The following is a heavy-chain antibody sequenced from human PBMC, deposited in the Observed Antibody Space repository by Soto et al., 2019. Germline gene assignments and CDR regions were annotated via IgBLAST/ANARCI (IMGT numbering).Heavy chain of an antibody. CDR1: GFTFSSYA. CDR3: ARTTSLQYSSGLYYFDY. D-gene: IGHD3-22*01. CDR2: ISGSGGST. V-gene: IGHV3-23*01. Sequence: EVQLLESGGGLVQPGGSLRLSCAASGFTFSSYAMSWVRQAPGKGLEWVSVISGSGGSTYYADYVKGRFTISRDNPKNTLYLQMNSLRAEDTAVYYCARTTSLQYSSGLYYFDYWGQGTLVTVSS. J-gene: IGHJ4*02.